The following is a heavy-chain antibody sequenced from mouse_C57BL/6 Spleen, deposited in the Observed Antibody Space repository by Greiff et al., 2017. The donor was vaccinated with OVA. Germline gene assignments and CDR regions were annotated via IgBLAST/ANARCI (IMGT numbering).Heavy chain of an antibody. CDR3: ARDDLVRQYYFDD. CDR2: INPSNGGT. CDR1: GYTFTSYW. J-gene: IGHJ2*01. V-gene: IGHV1-53*01. Sequence: QVQLQQPGTELVKPGASVKLSCKASGYTFTSYWMHWVKQRPGQGLEWIGNINPSNGGTNYNENFKSKATLTVDKSSSTAYMQLSSLTSEDSAVYYCARDDLVRQYYFDDWGQGTTLTVSS. D-gene: IGHD1-1*01.